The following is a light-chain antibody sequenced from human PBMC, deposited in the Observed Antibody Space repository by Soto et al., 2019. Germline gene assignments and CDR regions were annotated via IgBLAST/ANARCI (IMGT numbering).Light chain of an antibody. CDR3: QQYGSSRLT. CDR1: PSVSSSY. J-gene: IGKJ4*01. CDR2: GAS. Sequence: EIVLTQSPGTLSLSPGERATLSCRASPSVSSSYLAWYQQKPGQAPRLLIYGASSRATGIPDRFSGSGSGTDFTLTISRLEPEDFAVDYCQQYGSSRLTFGGGTKVEIK. V-gene: IGKV3-20*01.